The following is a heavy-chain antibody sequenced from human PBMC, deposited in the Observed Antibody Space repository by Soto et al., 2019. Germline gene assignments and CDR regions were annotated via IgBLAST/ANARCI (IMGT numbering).Heavy chain of an antibody. Sequence: SETLSLTCTVSGGSLSRYYWNWIRQPRGQGLEWIGYASSSGSTPYNPSLESRVTISVDLSTNQFPLKMHSVTAAHPAIYYCARGRIGHYGRRYEDYWCQGTLVTVSS. CDR1: GGSLSRYY. D-gene: IGHD4-17*01. CDR3: ARGRIGHYGRRYEDY. V-gene: IGHV4-4*08. J-gene: IGHJ4*02. CDR2: ASSSGST.